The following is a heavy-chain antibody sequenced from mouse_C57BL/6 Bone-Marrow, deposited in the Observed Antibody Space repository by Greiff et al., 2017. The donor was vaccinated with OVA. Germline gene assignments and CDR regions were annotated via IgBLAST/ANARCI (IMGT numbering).Heavy chain of an antibody. J-gene: IGHJ2*01. CDR1: GFSFNTYA. CDR3: VRQGYDGFLYYFDY. V-gene: IGHV10-1*01. CDR2: IRSKSNNYAT. Sequence: DVKLVESGGGLVQPKGSLKLSCAASGFSFNTYAMNWVRQAPGKGLEWVARIRSKSNNYATYYADSVKDRFTISRDDSESMLYLQMNNLKTEDTAMYYCVRQGYDGFLYYFDYWGQGTTLTVSS. D-gene: IGHD2-3*01.